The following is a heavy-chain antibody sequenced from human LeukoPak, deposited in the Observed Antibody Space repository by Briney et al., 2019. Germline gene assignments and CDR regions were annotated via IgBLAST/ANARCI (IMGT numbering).Heavy chain of an antibody. V-gene: IGHV4-59*12. CDR3: ANYGGNPDAFDI. CDR1: GGSISSYY. D-gene: IGHD4-23*01. J-gene: IGHJ3*02. Sequence: SETLSLTCTVSGGSISSYYWSWIRQPPGKGLEWIGYIYYSGSTNYNPSLKSRVTISVDTSKNQFSLKLSSVTAADTAVYYCANYGGNPDAFDIWGQGTMVTVSS. CDR2: IYYSGST.